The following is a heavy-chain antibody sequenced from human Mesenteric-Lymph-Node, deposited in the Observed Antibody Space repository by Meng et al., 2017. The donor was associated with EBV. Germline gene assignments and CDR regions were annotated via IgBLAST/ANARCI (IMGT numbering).Heavy chain of an antibody. CDR1: GYTFAGYN. Sequence: QVQLVQSGAEVKKPGASVKVSCKPSGYTFAGYNINWVRQAPGQGLEWMGWINVISGYTGYAQKFQGRITMTRDTSISTLYMELSSLGFDDTAVYYCARVGNAGAEYLPNWGQGTLVTAAS. CDR2: INVISGYT. D-gene: IGHD2-2*01. J-gene: IGHJ1*01. CDR3: ARVGNAGAEYLPN. V-gene: IGHV1-8*01.